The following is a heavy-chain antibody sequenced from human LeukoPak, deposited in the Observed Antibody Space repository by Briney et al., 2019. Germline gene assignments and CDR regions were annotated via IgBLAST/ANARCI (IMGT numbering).Heavy chain of an antibody. CDR1: GFTFSSYW. Sequence: GSLRLSCAASGFTFSSYWMSWVRQAPGKGLEWVANIKQDGSEKYYVDSVKGRFTISRDNAKNSLYLQMNSLRAEDTAVYYCAKDLYDILTGYYSGLDYWGQGTLVTVSS. CDR3: AKDLYDILTGYYSGLDY. D-gene: IGHD3-9*01. J-gene: IGHJ4*02. CDR2: IKQDGSEK. V-gene: IGHV3-7*01.